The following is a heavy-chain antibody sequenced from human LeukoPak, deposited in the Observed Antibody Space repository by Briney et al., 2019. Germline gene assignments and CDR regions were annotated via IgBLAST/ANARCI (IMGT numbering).Heavy chain of an antibody. Sequence: GESLKISCKGSGYSFTNYWIGWVRQMPGKGLEWMGIIYPGDSDTRYSPSLQGQVTISADKSISTAYLQWSSLKASDTAMYYCARLGGLWWWSFDLWGRGTLVTVSS. CDR1: GYSFTNYW. CDR3: ARLGGLWWWSFDL. CDR2: IYPGDSDT. D-gene: IGHD2-21*01. J-gene: IGHJ2*01. V-gene: IGHV5-51*01.